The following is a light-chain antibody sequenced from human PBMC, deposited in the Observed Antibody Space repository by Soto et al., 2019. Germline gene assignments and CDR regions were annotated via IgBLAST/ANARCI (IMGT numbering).Light chain of an antibody. V-gene: IGKV3-20*01. CDR3: QRYGSSPFT. J-gene: IGKJ4*01. Sequence: EIVLTQSPGTLSLSPGERATLSCRASQSVSSSYLAWYQQKPGQAPRLLIYGASSRATGIPDRFSGSGSGTDFTLTISRLEPEDFAVYYCQRYGSSPFTFGGGTKGEIK. CDR2: GAS. CDR1: QSVSSSY.